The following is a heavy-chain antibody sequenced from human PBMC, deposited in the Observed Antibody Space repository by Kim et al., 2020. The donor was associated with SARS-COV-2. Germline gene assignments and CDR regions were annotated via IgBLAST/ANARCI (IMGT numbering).Heavy chain of an antibody. CDR3: ASGDNWNYPFDY. D-gene: IGHD1-7*01. V-gene: IGHV1-46*01. Sequence: SYAQEFQGRVTMTRDTSTSTVYMELSSLRSEDTAVYYCASGDNWNYPFDYWGQGTLVTVSS. J-gene: IGHJ4*02.